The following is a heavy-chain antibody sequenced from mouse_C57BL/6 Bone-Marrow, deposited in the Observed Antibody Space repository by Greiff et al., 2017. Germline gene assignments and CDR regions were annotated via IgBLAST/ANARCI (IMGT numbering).Heavy chain of an antibody. CDR3: ARLMYYSGSSPYFDY. CDR2: IRNKANGYTT. J-gene: IGHJ2*01. CDR1: GFTFTDYY. V-gene: IGHV7-3*01. Sequence: EVQGVESGGGLVQPGGSLSLSCAASGFTFTDYYMSWVRQPPGKALEWLGFIRNKANGYTTEYSASVKGRFTISRDNSQSILYLQMNALRAEDSATYYCARLMYYSGSSPYFDYWGQGTTLTVSS. D-gene: IGHD1-1*01.